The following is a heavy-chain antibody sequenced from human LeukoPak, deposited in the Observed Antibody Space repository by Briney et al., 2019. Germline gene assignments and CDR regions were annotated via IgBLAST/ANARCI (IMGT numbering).Heavy chain of an antibody. J-gene: IGHJ4*02. D-gene: IGHD5-24*01. CDR3: TRDNELGGYKGWYFDY. V-gene: IGHV3-21*04. Sequence: PGGSLRLSWAASGFNFNIYSMNWVRQAPGKGLEWILSISSGSAYINYADSVKGRFAISRDNAQNSVFLQMNSLRADDTAVYYCTRDNELGGYKGWYFDYWGQGTLVTVSS. CDR1: GFNFNIYS. CDR2: ISSGSAYI.